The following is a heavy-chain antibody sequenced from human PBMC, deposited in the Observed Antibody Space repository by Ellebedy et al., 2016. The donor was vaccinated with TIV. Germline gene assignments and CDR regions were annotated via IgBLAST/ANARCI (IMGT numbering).Heavy chain of an antibody. Sequence: ASVKVSXKASGYTFTGYYMHWVRQAPGQGLEWMGWMNPNSGNTGYAQKFQGRVTMTRNTSISTAYMELSSLRSEDTAVYYCGVVVVPAADGGYWGQGTLVTVSS. CDR1: GYTFTGYY. CDR3: GVVVVPAADGGY. J-gene: IGHJ4*02. V-gene: IGHV1-8*02. D-gene: IGHD2-2*01. CDR2: MNPNSGNT.